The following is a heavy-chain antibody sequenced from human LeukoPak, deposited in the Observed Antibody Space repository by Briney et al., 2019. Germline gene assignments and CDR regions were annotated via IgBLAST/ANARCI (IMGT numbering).Heavy chain of an antibody. D-gene: IGHD3-10*01. V-gene: IGHV4-59*01. Sequence: SETLSLTCTVSGGSISSYYWSWIRQPPGKGLEWIGYIYYSGSINYNPSLKSRVTISVDTSKNQFSLKLSSVTAADTAVYYCARAQGWNYYGSGSYYSYFDYWGQGTLVTVSS. CDR3: ARAQGWNYYGSGSYYSYFDY. J-gene: IGHJ4*02. CDR2: IYYSGSI. CDR1: GGSISSYY.